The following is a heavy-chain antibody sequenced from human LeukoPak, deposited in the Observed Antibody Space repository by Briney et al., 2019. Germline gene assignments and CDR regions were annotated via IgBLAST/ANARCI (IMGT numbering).Heavy chain of an antibody. Sequence: ASVKVSCKASGYTFTSYAMHWVRQAPGQRLEWMGWINAGNGNTKYSQKLQGRVTITRDTSASTAYMELSSLRSEDTAVYYCARDQWGSSGWYWFDPWGQGTLVTVSS. CDR2: INAGNGNT. CDR3: ARDQWGSSGWYWFDP. D-gene: IGHD6-19*01. CDR1: GYTFTSYA. J-gene: IGHJ5*02. V-gene: IGHV1-3*01.